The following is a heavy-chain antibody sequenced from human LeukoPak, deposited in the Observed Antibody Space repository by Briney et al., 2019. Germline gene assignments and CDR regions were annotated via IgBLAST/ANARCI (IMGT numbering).Heavy chain of an antibody. V-gene: IGHV4-59*02. CDR3: ARLAGSQLADY. CDR2: IYHSGTT. J-gene: IGHJ4*02. D-gene: IGHD6-13*01. CDR1: GASVSSHY. Sequence: SETLSLTCAVSGASVSSHYWSWIRQSPGKGLEWIGHIYHSGTTKYNPSFKSRVTISVDTSKNQFSLKLSSVTAADTAVYYCARLAGSQLADYWGQGTLVTVSS.